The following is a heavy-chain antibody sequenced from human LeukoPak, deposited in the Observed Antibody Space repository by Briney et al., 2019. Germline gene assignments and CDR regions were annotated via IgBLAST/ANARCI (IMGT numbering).Heavy chain of an antibody. V-gene: IGHV3-48*03. CDR2: ISSSGSTI. J-gene: IGHJ4*02. CDR3: ARDWAYRWAFDY. CDR1: GFTFSSYE. Sequence: PGGSLRLSCAASGFTFSSYEMNWVRQAPGKGLEWVSYISSSGSTIYYADSVKGRFTISRDNAKNSLYLQMNSLRAEDTAVYYCARDWAYRWAFDYWGQGTLVTVSS. D-gene: IGHD3-16*01.